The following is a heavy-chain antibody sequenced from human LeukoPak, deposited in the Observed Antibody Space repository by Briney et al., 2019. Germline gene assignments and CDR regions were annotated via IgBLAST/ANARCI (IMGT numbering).Heavy chain of an antibody. J-gene: IGHJ4*02. Sequence: GGSLRLSCAASGLTFSSYAMHWVRQAPGKGLEWVAVISHDGSNKYYADSVKGRFTISRDNSKNTLYLQMNSLRAEDTAVYYCARDRYDFWRGWPDYWGQGTLVTVSS. CDR3: ARDRYDFWRGWPDY. V-gene: IGHV3-30-3*01. CDR2: ISHDGSNK. D-gene: IGHD3-3*01. CDR1: GLTFSSYA.